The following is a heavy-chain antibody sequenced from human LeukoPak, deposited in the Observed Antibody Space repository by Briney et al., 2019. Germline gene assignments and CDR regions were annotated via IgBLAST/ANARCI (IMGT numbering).Heavy chain of an antibody. Sequence: PSQTLSLTCTVSGGSISSYYWSWIRQSPGKGLECIGYIYNSGSTNYNPSLKSRVTISVDTSKNQFSLKLSSVTAADTAVYYCARDHFYDSSGYYYGYDYWGQGTLVTVSS. CDR1: GGSISSYY. D-gene: IGHD3-22*01. CDR3: ARDHFYDSSGYYYGYDY. V-gene: IGHV4-59*01. CDR2: IYNSGST. J-gene: IGHJ4*02.